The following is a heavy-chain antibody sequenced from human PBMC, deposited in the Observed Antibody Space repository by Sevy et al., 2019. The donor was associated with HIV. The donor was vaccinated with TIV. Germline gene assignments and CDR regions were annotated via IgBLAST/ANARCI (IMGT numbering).Heavy chain of an antibody. CDR3: ARDSSYALDV. Sequence: GGSLRLSCAASGFTFSNSWMHWVRQVPGKGLVWVSYINSDGSTTTYAATVKGRFTISRVNAKNTVYLQMNSLRAEDTAVYYCARDSSYALDVWGQGTTVTVSS. V-gene: IGHV3-74*03. CDR1: GFTFSNSW. J-gene: IGHJ6*02. CDR2: INSDGSTT.